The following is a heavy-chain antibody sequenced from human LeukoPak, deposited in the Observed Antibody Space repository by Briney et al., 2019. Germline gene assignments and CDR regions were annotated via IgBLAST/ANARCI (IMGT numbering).Heavy chain of an antibody. D-gene: IGHD3-9*01. CDR2: ISYDGSNK. V-gene: IGHV3-30*18. J-gene: IGHJ4*02. CDR1: GFTFSSYG. CDR3: AKDGRHYDILTGYYISYYFDY. Sequence: PGRSQRLSCAASGFTFSSYGMHWVRQAPGKGLEWVAVISYDGSNKYYADSVKGRFTISRDDSKNTLYLQMNSLRAEDTAVYYCAKDGRHYDILTGYYISYYFDYWGQGTLVTVSS.